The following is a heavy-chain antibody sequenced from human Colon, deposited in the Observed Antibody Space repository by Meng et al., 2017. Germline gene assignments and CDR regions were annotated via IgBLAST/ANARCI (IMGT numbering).Heavy chain of an antibody. D-gene: IGHD4-23*01. J-gene: IGHJ5*01. Sequence: ASVKVSCKASGDTFTDYFLQWVRQAPGQGPEWMGWINPKSGDTNYAQTFQGRVTMTRDTSNSTAYMEVSRLTSDDTAVYYCAKTLYTYCDGGNPFHAWGQGSPVTVSS. V-gene: IGHV1-2*02. CDR3: AKTLYTYCDGGNPFHA. CDR2: INPKSGDT. CDR1: GDTFTDYF.